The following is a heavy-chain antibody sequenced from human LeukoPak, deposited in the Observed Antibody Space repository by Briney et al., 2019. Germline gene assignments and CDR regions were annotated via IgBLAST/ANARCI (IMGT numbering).Heavy chain of an antibody. J-gene: IGHJ4*02. CDR3: ARDRRGYSYGYDY. Sequence: PGGSLRLSCAASEFTFSSYSMNWVRHAPGKGLEWVSSISSTSSYIYYADSVKGRFTISRDNAKNSLYLRMNGLRAEDTAVYYCARDRRGYSYGYDYWGQGTLVTVSS. CDR1: EFTFSSYS. D-gene: IGHD5-18*01. V-gene: IGHV3-21*01. CDR2: ISSTSSYI.